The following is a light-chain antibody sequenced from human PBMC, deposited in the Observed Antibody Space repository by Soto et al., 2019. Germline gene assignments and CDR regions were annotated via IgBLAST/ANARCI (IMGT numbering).Light chain of an antibody. Sequence: QSVLTQPPSASGTPGQRVTISCSGSSSNIGSNYVYWYQQLPGTAPKLLIYRNNQRPSGVPVRFSGSKSGTSASLAISGLRSEDEADYYCAAWDDSLSGYVFGTGTKVTVL. CDR3: AAWDDSLSGYV. CDR2: RNN. V-gene: IGLV1-47*01. J-gene: IGLJ1*01. CDR1: SSNIGSNY.